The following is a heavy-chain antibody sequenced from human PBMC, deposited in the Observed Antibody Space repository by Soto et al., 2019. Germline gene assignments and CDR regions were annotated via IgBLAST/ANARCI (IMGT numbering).Heavy chain of an antibody. Sequence: SETLSLTCAVSSGSISSSNWWSWVRQPPGKGLEWIGEIYHSGSTNYNPSLKSRVTISADKSKSQFSLKLSSVTAADTAVYYCATEKRSSWYTSEGAFDIWGQGTMVTVSS. CDR2: IYHSGST. J-gene: IGHJ3*02. D-gene: IGHD6-13*01. CDR3: ATEKRSSWYTSEGAFDI. CDR1: SGSISSSNW. V-gene: IGHV4-4*02.